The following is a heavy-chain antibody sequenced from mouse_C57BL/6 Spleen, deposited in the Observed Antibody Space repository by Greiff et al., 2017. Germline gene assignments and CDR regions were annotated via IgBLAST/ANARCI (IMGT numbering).Heavy chain of an antibody. V-gene: IGHV1-82*01. CDR3: AREIAYYGSSLGGFAY. J-gene: IGHJ3*01. Sequence: VKLVESGPELVKPGASVKISCKASGYAFSSSWMNWVKQRPGKGLEWIGRIYPGDGDTNYNGKFKGKATLTADKSSSTAYMQLSSLTSEDSAVYFCAREIAYYGSSLGGFAYWGQGTLVTVSA. D-gene: IGHD1-1*01. CDR1: GYAFSSSW. CDR2: IYPGDGDT.